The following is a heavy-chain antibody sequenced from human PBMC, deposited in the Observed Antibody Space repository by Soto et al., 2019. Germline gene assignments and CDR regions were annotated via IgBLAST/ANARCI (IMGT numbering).Heavy chain of an antibody. J-gene: IGHJ6*02. D-gene: IGHD3-3*01. CDR1: GGFISSYD. Sequence: SETMSLTCTVSGGFISSYDWSWIRQPPGKGLEWIGYIYYSGSTNYNPSLKSRVTISVDTSKNQFSLKLSSVTAADTAVYYCAREVSGVYYYGMDVLGQGATVTVSS. CDR3: AREVSGVYYYGMDV. CDR2: IYYSGST. V-gene: IGHV4-59*01.